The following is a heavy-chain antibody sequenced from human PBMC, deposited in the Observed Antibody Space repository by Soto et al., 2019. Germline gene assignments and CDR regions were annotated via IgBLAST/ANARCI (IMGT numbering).Heavy chain of an antibody. Sequence: PSQTLSLTCAISGDSVSSNSAAWNWIRQSPSRGLEWLGRTYYRSKWYNDYAVSVKSRITINPDTSKNQFSLQLNSVTPEDTAVYYCARDPESGSYYPYYYYGMDVWGQGTTVTVSS. CDR1: GDSVSSNSAA. CDR3: ARDPESGSYYPYYYYGMDV. V-gene: IGHV6-1*01. D-gene: IGHD1-26*01. CDR2: TYYRSKWYN. J-gene: IGHJ6*02.